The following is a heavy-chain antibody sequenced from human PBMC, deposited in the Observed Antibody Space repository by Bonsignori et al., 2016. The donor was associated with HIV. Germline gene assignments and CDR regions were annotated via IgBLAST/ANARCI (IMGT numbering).Heavy chain of an antibody. V-gene: IGHV4-4*07. CDR1: GDSLINYY. Sequence: SETLSLTCTVSGDSLINYYWTWLRQPAGKGLEWIGRVYSSGSTNYNPSLKSRVTMSVDTTTDQFSLKMNSVTYADTAVYYCARQPETGNKRWHFDLWGHGILVTVSS. D-gene: IGHD7-27*01. CDR2: VYSSGST. J-gene: IGHJ2*01. CDR3: ARQPETGNKRWHFDL.